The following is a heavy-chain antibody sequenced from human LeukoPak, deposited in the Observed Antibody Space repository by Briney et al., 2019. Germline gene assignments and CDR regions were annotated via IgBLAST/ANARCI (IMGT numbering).Heavy chain of an antibody. CDR3: ARTLAVAGLVGFDY. CDR1: GGTLSSYA. Sequence: SVKVSCKASGGTLSSYAISWVRQAPGQGLEWMGGIIPIFGTANYAQKFQGRVTITADESTSTAYMELSSLRSEDTAVYYCARTLAVAGLVGFDYWGQGTLVTVSS. V-gene: IGHV1-69*13. CDR2: IIPIFGTA. D-gene: IGHD6-19*01. J-gene: IGHJ4*02.